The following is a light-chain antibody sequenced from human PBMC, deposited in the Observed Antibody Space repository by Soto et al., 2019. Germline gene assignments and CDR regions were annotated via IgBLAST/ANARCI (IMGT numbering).Light chain of an antibody. J-gene: IGKJ4*01. CDR2: DAS. CDR1: QSISSW. CDR3: QQRYNWLT. Sequence: DTQMTQSPSTLSASVGDRVTITCRASQSISSWLAWYQQKPGKAPKLLIFDASSLESGTPSRFSGRRSGTQFTLTISSLEPEDSAVYYCQQRYNWLTFGGGTKVDIK. V-gene: IGKV1-5*01.